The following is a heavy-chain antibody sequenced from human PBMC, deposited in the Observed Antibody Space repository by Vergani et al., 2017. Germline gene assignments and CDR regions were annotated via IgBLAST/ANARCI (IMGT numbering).Heavy chain of an antibody. V-gene: IGHV2-26*01. CDR3: ARITGTTFRGACEI. CDR1: GFSLSNARMG. J-gene: IGHJ3*02. CDR2: VFSNDEK. Sequence: QVTLKESGPVLVTPTETLTLTCTVSGFSLSNARMGVSWIRQPPGKALEWLAHVFSNDEKSYNTSLKTRLTISNDSSKSQVVLTMTNMDPVDTATYYCARITGTTFRGACEIWGQGSMVTCSS. D-gene: IGHD1-1*01.